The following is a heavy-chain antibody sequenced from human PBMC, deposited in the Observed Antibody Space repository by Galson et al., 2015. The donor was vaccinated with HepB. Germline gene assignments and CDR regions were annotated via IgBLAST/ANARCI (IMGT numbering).Heavy chain of an antibody. J-gene: IGHJ6*02. Sequence: SLRLSCAVSGFTFDNYAMHWVRQAPGKGLEWVAVISFDGTNKFYADSVKGRFTISRDNSKNTLYVQMNSLRAEDTAVYYCARAFRLYGMDVWGQETTVTVSS. CDR1: GFTFDNYA. V-gene: IGHV3-30*03. CDR2: ISFDGTNK. D-gene: IGHD3-16*01. CDR3: ARAFRLYGMDV.